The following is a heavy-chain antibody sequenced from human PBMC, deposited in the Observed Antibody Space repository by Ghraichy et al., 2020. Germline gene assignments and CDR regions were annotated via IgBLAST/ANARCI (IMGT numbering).Heavy chain of an antibody. Sequence: GGSLRLSCAGSGFTFGSYSMNWVRQAPGKGLEWVSSISSSSIYINYADSVKGRFTISRDDAKNSMYLQMNSLRVEDTAVYYCARDGGGSPLGDWGQGTLVTVSS. CDR1: GFTFGSYS. V-gene: IGHV3-21*01. J-gene: IGHJ4*02. CDR2: ISSSSIYI. CDR3: ARDGGGSPLGD. D-gene: IGHD2-15*01.